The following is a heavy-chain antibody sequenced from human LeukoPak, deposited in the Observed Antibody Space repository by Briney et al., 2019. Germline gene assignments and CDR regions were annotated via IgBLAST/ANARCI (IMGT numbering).Heavy chain of an antibody. CDR2: IYYSGST. CDR1: SDSISSYY. D-gene: IGHD6-19*01. J-gene: IGHJ6*03. Sequence: KASETLSLTCTVSSDSISSYYWSWIRQPPGEGLELIGYIYYSGSTNYNPSLKSRVTISVDTSKNQFSLKLSSVTAADTAVYYCARLLAEQWLASYYYYMDVWGKGTTVTVSS. CDR3: ARLLAEQWLASYYYYMDV. V-gene: IGHV4-59*08.